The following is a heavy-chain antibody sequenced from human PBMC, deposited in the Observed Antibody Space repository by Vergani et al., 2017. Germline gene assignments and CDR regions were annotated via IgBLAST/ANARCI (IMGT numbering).Heavy chain of an antibody. J-gene: IGHJ3*02. D-gene: IGHD3-16*01. CDR1: GFTSSYYG. V-gene: IGHV3-30*03. CDR3: ARDGGPAAFDI. Sequence: QVHLVESGGGVVQPGRSLRLSCVVSGFTSSYYGMHWVRQAPGKGLEWVAVISYDGTQKYYADSVKGRFTISRDNSKNTLYLQMNSLRAEDTAVYYCARDGGPAAFDIWGQGTMVTVSS. CDR2: ISYDGTQK.